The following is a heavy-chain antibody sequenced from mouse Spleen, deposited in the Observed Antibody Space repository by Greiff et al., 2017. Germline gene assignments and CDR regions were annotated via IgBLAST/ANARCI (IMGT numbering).Heavy chain of an antibody. D-gene: IGHD2-4*01. CDR2: ISSGGSYT. CDR3: ARPSSTMIGAWFAY. V-gene: IGHV5-9-3*01. CDR1: GFTFSSYA. Sequence: EVKVVESGGGLVKPGGSLKLSCAASGFTFSSYAMSWVRQTPEKRLEWVATISSGGSYTYYPDSVKGRFTISRDNAKNTLYLQMSSLRSEDTAMYYCARPSSTMIGAWFAYWGQGTLVTVSA. J-gene: IGHJ3*01.